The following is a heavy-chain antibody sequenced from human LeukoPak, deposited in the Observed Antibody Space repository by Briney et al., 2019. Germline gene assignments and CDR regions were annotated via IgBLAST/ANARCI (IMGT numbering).Heavy chain of an antibody. J-gene: IGHJ3*02. V-gene: IGHV4-34*01. CDR3: ARPLTVAGTVSWAFDI. D-gene: IGHD6-19*01. Sequence: SETLSLTCAVYGGSFSGYYRSWIRQPPGKGLEWIGEINHSGSTNYNPSLKSRVTISVDTSKNQFSLKLSSVTAADTAVYYCARPLTVAGTVSWAFDIWGQGTMVTVSS. CDR1: GGSFSGYY. CDR2: INHSGST.